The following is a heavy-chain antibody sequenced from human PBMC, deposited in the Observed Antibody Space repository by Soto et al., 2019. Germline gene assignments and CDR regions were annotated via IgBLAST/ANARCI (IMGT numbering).Heavy chain of an antibody. V-gene: IGHV4-31*03. CDR2: IYYSGST. J-gene: IGHJ6*02. CDR1: GGSISSGGYY. D-gene: IGHD3-3*01. CDR3: ARAKYDFWSGYDPPYYYYYGMDV. Sequence: SETLSLTCTVSGGSISSGGYYWSWIRQHPGKGLEWIGYIYYSGSTYYNPSLKSRVTISVDTSKNQFSLKLSSVTAADTAVYYCARAKYDFWSGYDPPYYYYYGMDVWGQGTTVTVSS.